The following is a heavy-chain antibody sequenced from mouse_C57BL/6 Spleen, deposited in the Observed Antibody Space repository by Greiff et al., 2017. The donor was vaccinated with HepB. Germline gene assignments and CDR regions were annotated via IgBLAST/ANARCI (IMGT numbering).Heavy chain of an antibody. V-gene: IGHV1-82*01. D-gene: IGHD1-1*01. CDR2: IYPGDGDT. CDR3: GRMDYGSHSKYFDV. CDR1: GYAFSSSW. J-gene: IGHJ1*03. Sequence: QVQLQQSGPELVKPGASVKISCKASGYAFSSSWMNWVKQRPGKGLEWIGRIYPGDGDTNYNGKFKGKATLTADKSSSTAYMQLSSLTSEDSADYFCGRMDYGSHSKYFDVWGTGTTVTVSS.